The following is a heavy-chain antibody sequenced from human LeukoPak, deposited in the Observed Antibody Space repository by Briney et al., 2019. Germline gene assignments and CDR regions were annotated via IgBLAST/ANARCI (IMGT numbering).Heavy chain of an antibody. CDR3: AREVDAAAAYNWFDP. CDR1: GGSISSGSYY. V-gene: IGHV4-39*07. D-gene: IGHD2-2*01. Sequence: IPSETLSLTCTVSGGSISSGSYYWVWIRQPPGKGLEWIGTIYYSGTTYYNPSLKSRVTISVDTSKNQFSLRLSSVTAADTAVYYCAREVDAAAAYNWFDPWGQGTLVTVSS. J-gene: IGHJ5*02. CDR2: IYYSGTT.